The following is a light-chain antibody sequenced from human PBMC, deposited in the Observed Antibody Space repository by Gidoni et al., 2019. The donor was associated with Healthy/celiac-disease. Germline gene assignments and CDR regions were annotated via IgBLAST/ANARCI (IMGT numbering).Light chain of an antibody. Sequence: DIVLPQSPATLSLSPGERATLSCRASQSFSSYLAWYQQKPGQAPRLLIYDASNRATGIPARFSGSGSGTDFTLTISSLEPEDFAVYYCQQRSNWPLTFGGGTKVEIK. CDR3: QQRSNWPLT. J-gene: IGKJ4*01. CDR2: DAS. V-gene: IGKV3-11*01. CDR1: QSFSSY.